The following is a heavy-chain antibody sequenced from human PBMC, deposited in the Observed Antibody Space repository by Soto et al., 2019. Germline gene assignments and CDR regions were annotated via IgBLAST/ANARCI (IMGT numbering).Heavy chain of an antibody. J-gene: IGHJ1*01. V-gene: IGHV3-30-3*01. CDR1: GFSFCAYA. CDR3: VRARQNLVVNEYFQY. CDR2: ISYDETTT. D-gene: IGHD2-8*02. Sequence: QVQLVESGGGVVQPGRSLRLSCAASGFSFCAYAIHWVRQAPGKGLEWVALISYDETTTYYADSVKGRFTISRDNSKNTLYLQMNSLRSEDTAVYYCVRARQNLVVNEYFQYWGQGTLVIVSS.